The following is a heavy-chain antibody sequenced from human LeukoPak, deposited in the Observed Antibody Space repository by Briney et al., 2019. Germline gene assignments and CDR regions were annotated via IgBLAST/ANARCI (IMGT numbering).Heavy chain of an antibody. CDR2: ISGSGGST. CDR1: GFTYSSYA. V-gene: IGHV3-23*01. CDR3: AKVVARQQVDY. D-gene: IGHD6-13*01. Sequence: SGGSLRLSCADSGFTYSSYAMRWVRQAPGKGLEWVSAISGSGGSTYYADSVKGRFTISRDNSKNTLYLQMNSLRAEDTAVYYCAKVVARQQVDYWGQGTLVTVSS. J-gene: IGHJ4*02.